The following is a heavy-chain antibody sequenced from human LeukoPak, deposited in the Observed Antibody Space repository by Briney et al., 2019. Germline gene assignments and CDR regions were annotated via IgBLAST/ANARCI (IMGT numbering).Heavy chain of an antibody. D-gene: IGHD2-21*01. CDR1: GFTFSRHG. CDR2: IWAGGMHE. CDR3: ARDLGECRGSECYSAYFDY. J-gene: IGHJ4*02. V-gene: IGHV3-33*01. Sequence: GSLLLSCAAAGFTFSRHGMHGGRPPPGKGLGGVALIWAGGMHEFYPASVKGPFTISNDNSKNTLYLQMDSLRAEDTAVYYCARDLGECRGSECYSAYFDYWGQGILVTVSS.